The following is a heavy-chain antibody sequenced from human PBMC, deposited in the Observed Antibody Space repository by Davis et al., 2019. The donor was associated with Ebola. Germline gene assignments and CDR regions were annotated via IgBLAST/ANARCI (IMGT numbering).Heavy chain of an antibody. Sequence: ASVKVSCKASGYTFTSYGISWVRQAPGQGLEWMGIINPSGGSTSYAQKFQGRVTMTRDTSTSTVYMELSSLRSEDTAVYYCASLGAGTGADYWGQETLVTVSS. D-gene: IGHD6-13*01. CDR2: INPSGGST. CDR1: GYTFTSYG. J-gene: IGHJ4*02. CDR3: ASLGAGTGADY. V-gene: IGHV1-46*01.